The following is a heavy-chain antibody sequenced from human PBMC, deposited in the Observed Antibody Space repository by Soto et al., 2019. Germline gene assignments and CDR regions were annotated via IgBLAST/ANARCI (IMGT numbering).Heavy chain of an antibody. CDR1: GYTFTGYY. CDR3: ARDLDGDDYFDY. Sequence: SVKGSCKASGYTFTGYYMHWVRQAPGQGLEWMGWMSPKSGGTSIAQKFQGRVTMTRDTSISTAYMEVSRLRSDDTAVYYCARDLDGDDYFDYWGQGTLVTVSS. D-gene: IGHD3-3*01. V-gene: IGHV1-2*02. J-gene: IGHJ4*02. CDR2: MSPKSGGT.